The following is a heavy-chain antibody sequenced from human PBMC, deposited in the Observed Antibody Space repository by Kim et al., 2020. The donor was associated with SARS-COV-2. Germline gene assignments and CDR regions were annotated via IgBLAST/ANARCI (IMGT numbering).Heavy chain of an antibody. D-gene: IGHD3-22*01. CDR2: ISYDGSNK. V-gene: IGHV3-33*05. CDR3: ARGRPRYDSSGYALIYYYYGMDV. Sequence: GGSLRLSYAASGFTFSSYGMHWARQAPGKGLEWVAVISYDGSNKYYADSVKGRFTISRDNSKNTLYLQMNSLRAEDTAVYYCARGRPRYDSSGYALIYYYYGMDVWGQGTTLTVSS. CDR1: GFTFSSYG. J-gene: IGHJ6*02.